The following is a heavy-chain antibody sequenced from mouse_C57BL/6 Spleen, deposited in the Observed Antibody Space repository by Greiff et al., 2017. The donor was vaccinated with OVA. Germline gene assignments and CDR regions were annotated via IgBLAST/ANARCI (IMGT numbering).Heavy chain of an antibody. CDR1: GYTFTDYE. V-gene: IGHV1-15*01. J-gene: IGHJ3*01. CDR3: TNYYGSSRLFAY. Sequence: QVQLKESGAELVRPGASVTLSCKASGYTFTDYEMHWVKQTPVHGLEWIGAIDPETGGTAYNQKFKGKAILTADKSSSTAYMELRSLTSEDSAVYYCTNYYGSSRLFAYWGQGTLVTVSA. D-gene: IGHD1-1*01. CDR2: IDPETGGT.